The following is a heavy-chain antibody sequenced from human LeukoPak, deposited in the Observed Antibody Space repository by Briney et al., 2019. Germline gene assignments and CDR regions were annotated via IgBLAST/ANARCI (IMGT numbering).Heavy chain of an antibody. CDR2: ISAYNGNT. CDR3: AREKEGGDGYPGYHNALDI. CDR1: GYTFTSYG. J-gene: IGHJ3*02. D-gene: IGHD5-24*01. Sequence: AASVKVSCKASGYTFTSYGISWVRQAPGQGLEWMGWISAYNGNTNYAQKLQGRVTMTTDTSTSTAYMELSSLRSEDTAVYYCAREKEGGDGYPGYHNALDIWGKGKMSPSLQ. V-gene: IGHV1-18*01.